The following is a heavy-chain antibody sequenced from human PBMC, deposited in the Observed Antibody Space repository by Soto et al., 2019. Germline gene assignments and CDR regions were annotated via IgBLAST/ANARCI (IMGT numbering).Heavy chain of an antibody. CDR1: GFTFSSYG. J-gene: IGHJ6*02. D-gene: IGHD3-3*01. CDR2: ISYDGSNK. Sequence: QVQLVESGGGVVQPWRSLRLSCAASGFTFSSYGMQWVRQAPGKGLEWVAVISYDGSNKYYADSVEGRFTISRDNSKNPLYLQMNSLRAEDTAVYYCAKEVWRGPMDVWGQGTTVTVSS. V-gene: IGHV3-30*18. CDR3: AKEVWRGPMDV.